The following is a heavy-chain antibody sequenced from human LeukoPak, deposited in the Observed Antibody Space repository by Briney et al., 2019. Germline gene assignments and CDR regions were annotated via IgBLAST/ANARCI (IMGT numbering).Heavy chain of an antibody. CDR1: GGSVSSGSYY. J-gene: IGHJ4*02. Sequence: SETLSLTCTVPGGSVSSGSYYWSWIRQPPGKGLEWIGYIYYSGSTNYNPSLKSRVTISVDTSKNQFSLKLSSVTAADTAVYYCARVATIFGVATYFDYWGQGTLVTVSS. CDR3: ARVATIFGVATYFDY. V-gene: IGHV4-61*01. CDR2: IYYSGST. D-gene: IGHD3-3*01.